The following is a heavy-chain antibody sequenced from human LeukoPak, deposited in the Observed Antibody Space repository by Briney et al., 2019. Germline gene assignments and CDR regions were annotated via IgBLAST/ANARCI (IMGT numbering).Heavy chain of an antibody. D-gene: IGHD2-21*02. CDR3: AKRLGDPRAFDY. Sequence: GGSLRLSCAASGFTFSNYAMSWVRQAPGKGLERVSGISGTSGTINYAAPVKGRFTISRDNSKNTLYLQMNSLRVDDMAVYYCAKRLGDPRAFDYWGQGTLVTVSS. J-gene: IGHJ4*02. V-gene: IGHV3-23*01. CDR1: GFTFSNYA. CDR2: ISGTSGTI.